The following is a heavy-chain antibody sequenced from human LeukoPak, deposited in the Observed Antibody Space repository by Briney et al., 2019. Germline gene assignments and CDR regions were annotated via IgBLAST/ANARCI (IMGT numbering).Heavy chain of an antibody. J-gene: IGHJ6*03. V-gene: IGHV4-31*03. CDR3: ARVPSHYGSGSYTRYAYYYYYYMDV. CDR2: SSYSGSA. CDR1: GASITSGAYY. Sequence: PSQTLSPTCTVSGASITSGAYYWTWIRQHPGEGLEWIGYSSYSGSAYYNPSLKSRVTISVDTSKSQFSLKLSSVTAADTAVYYCARVPSHYGSGSYTRYAYYYYYYMDVWGKGTSVTVSS. D-gene: IGHD3-10*01.